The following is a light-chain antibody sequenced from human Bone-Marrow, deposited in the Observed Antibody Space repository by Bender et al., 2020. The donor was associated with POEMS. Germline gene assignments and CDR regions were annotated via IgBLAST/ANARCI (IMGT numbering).Light chain of an antibody. CDR2: DDN. CDR1: SIGSKS. J-gene: IGLJ1*01. Sequence: SYALTQPPSVSVAPGETARITCGGKSIGSKSVQWYQQKPGQAPVLVMYDDNDRPSGIPERFSGSNSGNPATLTISRVEAGDEADYFCQVWDSSSDNYVFGAGTKVTVL. V-gene: IGLV3-21*04. CDR3: QVWDSSSDNYV.